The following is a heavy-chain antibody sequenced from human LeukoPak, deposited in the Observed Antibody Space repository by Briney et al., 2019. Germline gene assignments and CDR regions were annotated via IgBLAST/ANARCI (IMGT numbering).Heavy chain of an antibody. Sequence: PGGSLRLSCAASGFTFSSYWMSWVRQAPGKGLEWVANIKQDGIEKYYVDSVKGRFTISRDNAKNSLFLQMDSLSAEDTAVYYCARMTTRYFDYWGQGTLVTVSS. D-gene: IGHD1-1*01. V-gene: IGHV3-7*05. CDR3: ARMTTRYFDY. CDR1: GFTFSSYW. CDR2: IKQDGIEK. J-gene: IGHJ4*02.